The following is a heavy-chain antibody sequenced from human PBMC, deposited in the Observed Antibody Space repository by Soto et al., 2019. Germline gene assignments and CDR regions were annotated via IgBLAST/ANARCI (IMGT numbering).Heavy chain of an antibody. V-gene: IGHV3-30-3*01. D-gene: IGHD4-4*01. CDR3: ARDRNYSFDP. Sequence: AGGSLRLSCAASGFTFSSYAMHWVRQAPGKGLEWVAVISYDGSNKYYADSVKGRFTISRDNSKNTLYLQMNSLRAEDTAVYYCARDRNYSFDPCGQGTLVTVSS. CDR1: GFTFSSYA. J-gene: IGHJ5*02. CDR2: ISYDGSNK.